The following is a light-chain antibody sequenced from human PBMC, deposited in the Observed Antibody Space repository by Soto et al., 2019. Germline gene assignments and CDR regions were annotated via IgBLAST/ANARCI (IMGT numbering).Light chain of an antibody. CDR2: YDS. V-gene: IGLV3-21*04. CDR1: NIGSKS. Sequence: SYELTQPPSVSVAPGKTARITCGGNNIGSKSVHWYQQKPGQAPVLVIYYDSDRPSGIPERFSGSNSGNTATLTISRVEAGDEADCYCQVWDSSSDPVVFGGGTKLTVL. CDR3: QVWDSSSDPVV. J-gene: IGLJ2*01.